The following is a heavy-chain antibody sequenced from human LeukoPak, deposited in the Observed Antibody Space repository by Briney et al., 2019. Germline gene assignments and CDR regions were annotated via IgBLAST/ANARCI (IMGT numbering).Heavy chain of an antibody. CDR3: ARGIVGADDAFDI. Sequence: ASVKVSCKASGYTFTSYDINWVRQATGQGLEWMGWMNPNSGNTGYAQKFQGRVTTTRNASISTAYMELSSLRSEDTAVYYCARGIVGADDAFDIWGQGTMVTVSS. CDR2: MNPNSGNT. D-gene: IGHD1-26*01. CDR1: GYTFTSYD. V-gene: IGHV1-8*01. J-gene: IGHJ3*02.